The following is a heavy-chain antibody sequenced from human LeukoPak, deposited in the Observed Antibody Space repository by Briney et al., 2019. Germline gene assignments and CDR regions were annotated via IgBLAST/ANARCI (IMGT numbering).Heavy chain of an antibody. CDR3: ARGVGYCSSTSCYNFLDY. J-gene: IGHJ4*02. CDR2: ISSSSSYI. Sequence: GGSLRLSCAASGFTFSSYSMNWVRQAPGKGLEWVSSISSSSSYIYYADSVKGRFTISRDNAKNSLYLQMNSLRAEDTAVYYCARGVGYCSSTSCYNFLDYWGQGTLVTVSS. V-gene: IGHV3-21*01. CDR1: GFTFSSYS. D-gene: IGHD2-2*02.